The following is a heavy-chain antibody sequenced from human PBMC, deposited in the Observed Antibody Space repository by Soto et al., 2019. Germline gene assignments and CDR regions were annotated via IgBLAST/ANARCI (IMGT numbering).Heavy chain of an antibody. CDR2: IWYDGSNK. D-gene: IGHD1-26*01. J-gene: IGHJ4*02. V-gene: IGHV3-33*01. CDR1: GFTFSSYG. CDR3: ASLDRLGGAAVDY. Sequence: GGSLRLSCAASGFTFSSYGMHWVRQAPGKGLEWVAVIWYDGSNKYYADSVKGRFTISRDNSKNTLYLQMNSLRAEDTAVYYCASLDRLGGAAVDYWGQGTLVTVSS.